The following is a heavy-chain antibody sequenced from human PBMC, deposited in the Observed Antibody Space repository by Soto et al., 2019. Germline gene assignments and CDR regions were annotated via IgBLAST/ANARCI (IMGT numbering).Heavy chain of an antibody. V-gene: IGHV3-23*01. J-gene: IGHJ2*01. Sequence: GGSLSPPCAASGFPFSSHAMSWVRPAPGKGLEWVSAISGSGGSTYYADSVKGRFTISRDNSKNTLYLQMNSLRAEDTAVYYCAKDQVYFDLWGRGTLVTVSS. CDR1: GFPFSSHA. CDR3: AKDQVYFDL. CDR2: ISGSGGST.